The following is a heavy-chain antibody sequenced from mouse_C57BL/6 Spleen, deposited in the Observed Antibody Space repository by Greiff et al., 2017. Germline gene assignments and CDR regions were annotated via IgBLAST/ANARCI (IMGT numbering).Heavy chain of an antibody. V-gene: IGHV1-69*01. CDR2: IDPSDSYT. CDR1: GYTFTSYW. Sequence: QVQLQQPGAELVMPGASVKLSCKASGYTFTSYWMHWVKQRPGQGLEWIGEIDPSDSYTNYNQKFKGKSTVTVDKSSSTAYMQLSSLTSEDSAVYYCARSYGNDAMDYWGQGTSVTVSS. J-gene: IGHJ4*01. D-gene: IGHD1-1*01. CDR3: ARSYGNDAMDY.